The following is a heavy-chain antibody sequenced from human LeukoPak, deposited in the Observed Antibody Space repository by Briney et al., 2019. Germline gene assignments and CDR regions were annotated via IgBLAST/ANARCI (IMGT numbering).Heavy chain of an antibody. Sequence: ASVKVSCKASGYTFANYGITWVRQAPGQGLEWMGWISVYNGNTNYAQNLQGRVTMTTDTSTSTAYMELRSLRSDDTAVYYCARGYCTSTSCPGGFDYWGQGTLVTVS. CDR2: ISVYNGNT. CDR3: ARGYCTSTSCPGGFDY. D-gene: IGHD2-2*01. CDR1: GYTFANYG. J-gene: IGHJ4*02. V-gene: IGHV1-18*01.